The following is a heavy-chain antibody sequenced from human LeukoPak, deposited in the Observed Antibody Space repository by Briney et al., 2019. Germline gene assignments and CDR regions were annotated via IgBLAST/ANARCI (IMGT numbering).Heavy chain of an antibody. CDR2: ISSGSSYI. D-gene: IGHD3-10*01. CDR3: ARFYYGSGRPTQLDY. V-gene: IGHV3-21*04. Sequence: PGGSLRLSCAASGFTFSSYSMNWVRQAPGKGLEWVSSISSGSSYIYYADSVKGRFTISRDSTKKSVYLQMNSLRAEDTAVYYCARFYYGSGRPTQLDYWGQGTLVTVSP. CDR1: GFTFSSYS. J-gene: IGHJ4*02.